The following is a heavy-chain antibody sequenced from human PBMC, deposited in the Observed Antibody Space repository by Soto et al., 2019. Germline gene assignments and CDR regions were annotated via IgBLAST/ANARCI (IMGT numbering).Heavy chain of an antibody. CDR2: ITGST. J-gene: IGHJ6*03. V-gene: IGHV3-23*01. Sequence: EVQLLESGGGFVQPGGSLRLSCAASGFTFSSYAMSWVRQAPEKGLEWVSAITGSTYYADSVKGRFTISRDISKNTLYLQMNSLRAEDTAVYYCAKLDGSGSCPPYYYYMDVWGKGTTVTVSS. D-gene: IGHD3-10*01. CDR1: GFTFSSYA. CDR3: AKLDGSGSCPPYYYYMDV.